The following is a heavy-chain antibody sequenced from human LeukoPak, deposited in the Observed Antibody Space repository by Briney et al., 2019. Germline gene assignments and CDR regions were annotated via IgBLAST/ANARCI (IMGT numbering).Heavy chain of an antibody. CDR3: ARAGVWDYSDTSGYHNGAFDI. Sequence: GASVKVSCKASGGTFSNYAISWVRQAPGQGLEWMGRINPNSGGTNYAQKFQGRVTMTRDTSISTAYMELSRLRSDDTALYYCARAGVWDYSDTSGYHNGAFDIWGQGTMVTVSS. CDR2: INPNSGGT. J-gene: IGHJ3*02. V-gene: IGHV1-2*06. D-gene: IGHD3-22*01. CDR1: GGTFSNYA.